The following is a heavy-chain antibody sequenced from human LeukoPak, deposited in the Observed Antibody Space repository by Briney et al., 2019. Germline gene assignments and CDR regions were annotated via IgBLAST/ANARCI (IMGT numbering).Heavy chain of an antibody. CDR1: GGSISSSSYY. J-gene: IGHJ4*02. Sequence: SETLSLTCTVSGGSISSSSYYWGWIRQPPGKGLEWIGSIYYSWSTYYNPSLKSRVTISVDTSKNQFSLKLSSVTAADTAVYYCARSRPTAWGPFDYWGQGTLVTVSS. D-gene: IGHD4-17*01. CDR3: ARSRPTAWGPFDY. CDR2: IYYSWST. V-gene: IGHV4-39*01.